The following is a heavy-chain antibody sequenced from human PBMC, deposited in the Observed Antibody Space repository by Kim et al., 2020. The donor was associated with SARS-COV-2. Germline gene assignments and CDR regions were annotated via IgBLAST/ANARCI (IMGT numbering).Heavy chain of an antibody. CDR3: AKHFGSSGSEFHH. D-gene: IGHD3-22*01. J-gene: IGHJ1*01. Sequence: GGSLRLICAASGFTFGAYAMGWVRQAPGKGLEWVSSISGSDGGTYYADSVKGRFIIARNNSKNTLHLQMNSLRAEDTAVYYGAKHFGSSGSEFHHWGQGT. CDR1: GFTFGAYA. V-gene: IGHV3-23*01. CDR2: ISGSDGGT.